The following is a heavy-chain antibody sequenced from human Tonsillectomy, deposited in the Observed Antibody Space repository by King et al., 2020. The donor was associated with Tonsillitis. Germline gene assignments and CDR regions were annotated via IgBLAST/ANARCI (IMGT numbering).Heavy chain of an antibody. CDR2: IRPDGREK. D-gene: IGHD6-19*01. V-gene: IGHV3-7*04. Sequence: VQLVESGGGLVQPGGSLKLSCAASEFTFSSSWMTWIRQAPGKGLQWVATIRPDGREKYYADSVKGRFTVSRDNAKNSLDLQMNSLRSEDTALYYCARDQAYTSFDYWGQGTLVTVSS. CDR3: ARDQAYTSFDY. J-gene: IGHJ4*02. CDR1: EFTFSSSW.